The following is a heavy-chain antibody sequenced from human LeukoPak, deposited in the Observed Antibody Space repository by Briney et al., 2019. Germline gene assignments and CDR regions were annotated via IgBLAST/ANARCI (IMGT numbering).Heavy chain of an antibody. Sequence: RTGGSLRLSCAASGFTFSSYSMNWVRQAPGKGLEWVANIKKDGSEKYYVDSVKGRFTISRDNAKNSLYLQMNSLRAEDTAVYYCARDLYRIVVVPHYFDYWGQGTLVTVSS. CDR2: IKKDGSEK. V-gene: IGHV3-7*01. CDR3: ARDLYRIVVVPHYFDY. J-gene: IGHJ4*02. CDR1: GFTFSSYS. D-gene: IGHD3-22*01.